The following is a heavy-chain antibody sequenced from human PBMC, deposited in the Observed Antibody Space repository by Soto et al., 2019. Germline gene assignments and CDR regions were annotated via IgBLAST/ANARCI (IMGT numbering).Heavy chain of an antibody. CDR1: GGSISSSSYY. J-gene: IGHJ5*02. V-gene: IGHV4-39*01. Sequence: SETLSLTCTVSGGSISSSSYYWGWIRQPPGKGLEWIGSMYHSGSTYYNPSLKSRVTISVDTSKNQFSLKLSSVIAADTAVYYCARHDYSEYTINWFAPSGQGSLVTVSS. CDR2: MYHSGST. D-gene: IGHD4-17*01. CDR3: ARHDYSEYTINWFAP.